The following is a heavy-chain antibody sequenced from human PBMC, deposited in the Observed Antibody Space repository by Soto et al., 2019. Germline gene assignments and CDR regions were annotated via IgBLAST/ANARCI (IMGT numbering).Heavy chain of an antibody. D-gene: IGHD5-12*01. J-gene: IGHJ4*02. CDR1: GGTFSSYA. Sequence: QVQLVQSGAEVKKLGSSVKVSCKASGGTFSSYAISWVRQAPGQGLEWMGGIIPIFGTANYAQKFQGRVTITADESTSTAYMELSSLRSEDTAVYYCARDPRGYNLVEYFDYWGQGTLVTVSS. CDR2: IIPIFGTA. CDR3: ARDPRGYNLVEYFDY. V-gene: IGHV1-69*01.